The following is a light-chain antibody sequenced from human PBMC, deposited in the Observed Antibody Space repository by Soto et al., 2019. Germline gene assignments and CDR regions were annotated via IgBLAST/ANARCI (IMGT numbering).Light chain of an antibody. J-gene: IGKJ2*01. CDR1: QSVSSY. V-gene: IGKV3-11*01. CDR2: DAS. CDR3: QQRSNWPPYT. Sequence: EIVLTQSPATLSLSPGERATLSCRASQSVSSYLAWYQQKPGQAPRLLIYDASNRATGIPARFSGSGSGTDFTLTISSLEPEDFPVYYCQQRSNWPPYTFGQGTNLEIK.